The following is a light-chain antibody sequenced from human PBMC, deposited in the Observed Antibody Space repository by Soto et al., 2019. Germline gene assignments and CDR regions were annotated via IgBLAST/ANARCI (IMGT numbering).Light chain of an antibody. CDR3: QSYDNKLSGSV. J-gene: IGLJ2*01. CDR1: YSNIGAGYD. CDR2: GNS. V-gene: IGLV1-40*01. Sequence: QSVLTQPPSVSGAPGQMVTISCTGSYSNIGAGYDVHWYQQLPGTAPKLLIYGNSNRPSGVPDRFSVSKSGTSASLAITGLQADDEVYYYCQSYDNKLSGSVFVGGTKLTVL.